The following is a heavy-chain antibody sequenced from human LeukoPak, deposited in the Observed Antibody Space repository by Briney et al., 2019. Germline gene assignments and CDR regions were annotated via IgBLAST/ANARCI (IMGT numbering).Heavy chain of an antibody. Sequence: SETLSLTCAVYGGSFSGYYWSGIRQPPGKGLEWIGEINHSGSTNYNPSLKSPDTISVDTSKNQFSLKLSSVTAADTAVYYCASPSGYGMDVWGQGTTVTVSS. CDR1: GGSFSGYY. CDR2: INHSGST. J-gene: IGHJ6*02. D-gene: IGHD6-6*01. CDR3: ASPSGYGMDV. V-gene: IGHV4-34*01.